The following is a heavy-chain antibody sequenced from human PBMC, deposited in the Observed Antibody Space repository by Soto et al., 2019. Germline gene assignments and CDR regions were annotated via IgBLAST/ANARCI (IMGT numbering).Heavy chain of an antibody. J-gene: IGHJ4*02. CDR2: IKQDGSER. CDR3: ARAGSENDY. CDR1: GFTFSNYW. V-gene: IGHV3-7*05. D-gene: IGHD3-10*01. Sequence: EVQLVESGGGLVQPGGSLRLSCAASGFTFSNYWMSWVRQAPGKGLEWVANIKQDGSERNYVDSVKGRFTISRDNAKNSLYVQLNSLSAEDTAVYYCARAGSENDYGGQGTLVTVSS.